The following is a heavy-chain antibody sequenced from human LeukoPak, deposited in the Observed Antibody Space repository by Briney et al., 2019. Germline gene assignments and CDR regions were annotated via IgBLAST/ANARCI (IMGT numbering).Heavy chain of an antibody. Sequence: GGSLRLSCAASGFTVSSNYMSWVRQAPGKGLEWVSVIYSGGSTYYADSMKGRFTISRDNSKNTLYLQMNSLRAEDTAVYYCARIYCGGDCYAYYFDYWGQGTLVTVSS. CDR3: ARIYCGGDCYAYYFDY. CDR1: GFTVSSNY. V-gene: IGHV3-53*01. J-gene: IGHJ4*02. CDR2: IYSGGST. D-gene: IGHD2-21*02.